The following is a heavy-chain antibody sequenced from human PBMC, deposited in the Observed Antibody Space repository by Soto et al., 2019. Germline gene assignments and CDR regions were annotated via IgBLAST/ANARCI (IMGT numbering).Heavy chain of an antibody. J-gene: IGHJ4*02. D-gene: IGHD6-13*01. V-gene: IGHV4-39*01. CDR1: GGSIRSSTYY. CDR3: TRHEGGAAAHRLLDY. CDR2: IYYSGST. Sequence: PSETLSLTCTVSGGSIRSSTYYWGWIRQPPGKGLEWIGSIYYSGSTHYNPSLKSRVTMSVDTSTNQFSLKLNSVTAADTAVYYCTRHEGGAAAHRLLDYWGQGTLVIVPQ.